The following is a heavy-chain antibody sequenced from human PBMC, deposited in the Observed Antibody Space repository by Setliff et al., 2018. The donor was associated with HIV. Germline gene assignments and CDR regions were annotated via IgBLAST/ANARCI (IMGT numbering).Heavy chain of an antibody. D-gene: IGHD2-15*01. J-gene: IGHJ5*02. CDR1: EYSFTSYD. Sequence: ASVKVSCKPSEYSFTSYDINWVRQATGQGLEWMGWLNPNSHNTGYAQKFQGRVAMTWDTSISTAYMELSSLRSEDTAVYYCARDRHCSRGICYEPNWFDPWGQGTLVTVSS. V-gene: IGHV1-8*01. CDR2: LNPNSHNT. CDR3: ARDRHCSRGICYEPNWFDP.